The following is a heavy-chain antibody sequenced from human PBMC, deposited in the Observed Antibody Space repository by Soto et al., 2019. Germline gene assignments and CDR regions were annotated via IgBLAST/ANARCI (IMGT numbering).Heavy chain of an antibody. J-gene: IGHJ3*02. CDR2: ISKNGIDI. CDR1: GFSFSTYE. CDR3: APRKYGSFNIGAFDI. Sequence: LRLSCAASGFSFSTYEMNWVRQAPGKGLEWVSYISKNGIDIYYADSVKGRFTISRDNANNSLFLQMDGLRPEDTAVYYCAPRKYGSFNIGAFDIWGQGTMVTVSS. D-gene: IGHD1-26*01. V-gene: IGHV3-48*03.